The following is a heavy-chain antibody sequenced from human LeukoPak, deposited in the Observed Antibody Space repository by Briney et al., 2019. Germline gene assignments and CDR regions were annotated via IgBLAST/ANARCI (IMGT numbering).Heavy chain of an antibody. CDR3: TQGTAVAGKTSDY. J-gene: IGHJ4*02. CDR1: GFSFSDAW. Sequence: PGGSLRLSCAASGFSFSDAWMTWVRQAPGKGLEGVGRIKSKTDGGTTDYAAPVEGRFTISRDDSKKTLFLQMNSLKTEDTAVYYCTQGTAVAGKTSDYWGQGTLVTVSA. V-gene: IGHV3-15*01. CDR2: IKSKTDGGTT. D-gene: IGHD6-19*01.